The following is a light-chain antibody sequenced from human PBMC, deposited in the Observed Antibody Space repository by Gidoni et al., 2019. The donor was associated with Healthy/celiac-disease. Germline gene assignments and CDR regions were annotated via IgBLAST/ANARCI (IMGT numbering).Light chain of an antibody. J-gene: IGKJ4*01. Sequence: EIVLTQSQATLSVSPGERATLSCRASQRVSSNLAWYQQKPGQAPRPLIYGASTRATGIPARCSTSGSGTEFTLTISSLQSEDFAVYYCQQYNNWPPVTFXGXTKVEIK. CDR1: QRVSSN. CDR3: QQYNNWPPVT. CDR2: GAS. V-gene: IGKV3-15*01.